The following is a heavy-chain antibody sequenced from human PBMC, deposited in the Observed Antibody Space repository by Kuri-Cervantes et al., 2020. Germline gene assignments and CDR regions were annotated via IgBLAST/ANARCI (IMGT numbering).Heavy chain of an antibody. CDR3: AKVRMFSGNYYLDY. CDR2: VSWNSGSI. CDR1: GFTFDDYA. V-gene: IGHV3-9*01. D-gene: IGHD6-25*01. J-gene: IGHJ4*02. Sequence: GGSLRLSCAASGFTFDDYAMHWVRQAPGKGLEWVSGVSWNSGSIAYADSVKGRFTISRDNAKNSLYLQMNSLRTEDTALYYCAKVRMFSGNYYLDYWGQGTLVTVSS.